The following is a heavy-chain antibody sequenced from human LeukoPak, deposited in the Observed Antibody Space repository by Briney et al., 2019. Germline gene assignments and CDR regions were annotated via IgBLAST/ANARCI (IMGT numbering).Heavy chain of an antibody. V-gene: IGHV4-34*01. CDR3: ASPPTL. CDR1: GGSFSGYY. CDR2: INHSGST. Sequence: PSETLSLTCAVYGGSFSGYYWSWIRQPPGKGLEWIGEINHSGSTNYNPSLKSRVAISVDTSKNQFSLKLSSVTAADTAVYYCASPPTLWGQGTLVTVSS. J-gene: IGHJ4*02.